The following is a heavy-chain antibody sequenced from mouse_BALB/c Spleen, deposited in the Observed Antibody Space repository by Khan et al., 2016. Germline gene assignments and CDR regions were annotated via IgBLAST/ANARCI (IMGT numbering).Heavy chain of an antibody. J-gene: IGHJ2*01. V-gene: IGHV1-7*01. CDR1: GYTFTSCW. CDR2: INPSTGYT. Sequence: QVQLQQSGAELAKPGASVKMSCKASGYTFTSCWMHWVKQRPGQGLEWIGYINPSTGYTEYNQKFKDKATLTADKSSSTAYMQLSSLTSEDSAVYYCASYYYGSSYFDDWCQGTTLTVAS. CDR3: ASYYYGSSYFDD. D-gene: IGHD1-1*01.